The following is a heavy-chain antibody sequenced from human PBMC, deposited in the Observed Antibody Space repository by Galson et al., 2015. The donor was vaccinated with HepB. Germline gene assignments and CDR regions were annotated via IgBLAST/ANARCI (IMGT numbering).Heavy chain of an antibody. J-gene: IGHJ5*02. D-gene: IGHD3-3*01. V-gene: IGHV3-23*01. CDR2: IDGSGDIT. CDR3: AKDLNWSGDP. Sequence: SLRLSCAASGFTFRTFAMTWVRQAPGKGLEWVSTIDGSGDITYYADSVKGRFTISRDNSKNTLYLQMNSLTAEDTAIYYCAKDLNWSGDPWGQGTLVTVSS. CDR1: GFTFRTFA.